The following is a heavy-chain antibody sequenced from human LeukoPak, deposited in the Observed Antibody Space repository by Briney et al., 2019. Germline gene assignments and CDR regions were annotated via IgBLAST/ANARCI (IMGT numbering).Heavy chain of an antibody. V-gene: IGHV7-4-1*02. Sequence: ASVKVSCKASGYTFTGYYMHWVRQAPGQGLEWMGWINTNTGNPTYAQGFTGRFVFSLDTSVSTAYLQISSLKAEDTAVYYCARGDIVVVVAASYYYYYYMDVWGKGTPVTVSS. CDR1: GYTFTGYY. D-gene: IGHD2-15*01. CDR3: ARGDIVVVVAASYYYYYYMDV. CDR2: INTNTGNP. J-gene: IGHJ6*03.